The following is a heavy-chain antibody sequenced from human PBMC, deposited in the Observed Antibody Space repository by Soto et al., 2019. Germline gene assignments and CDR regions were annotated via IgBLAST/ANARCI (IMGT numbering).Heavy chain of an antibody. CDR1: GYTFKRYC. J-gene: IGHJ4*02. V-gene: IGHV1-18*01. Sequence: ASVKVSCKASGYTFKRYCIRWLRQAPGHGLEWMGWISAYNGNTNYAQKLQGRVTMTTDTSTSTAYMELRSLRSDDTAVYYCARSGWATPVDYWGQGTLVTVSS. CDR3: ARSGWATPVDY. D-gene: IGHD5-12*01. CDR2: ISAYNGNT.